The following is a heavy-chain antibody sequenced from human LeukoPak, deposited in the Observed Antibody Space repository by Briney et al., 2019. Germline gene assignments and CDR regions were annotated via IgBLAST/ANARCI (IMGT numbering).Heavy chain of an antibody. Sequence: ASVKVSCKASGYTFTGYYMHWVRQAPGQGLEWMGRINPNSGGTNYAQKFQGRVTMTRDTSISTAYMELSRLRSDDTAVYYCARSAIVGATRGLDLWGQGTLVTVSS. CDR3: ARSAIVGATRGLDL. CDR2: INPNSGGT. D-gene: IGHD1-26*01. J-gene: IGHJ5*02. CDR1: GYTFTGYY. V-gene: IGHV1-2*06.